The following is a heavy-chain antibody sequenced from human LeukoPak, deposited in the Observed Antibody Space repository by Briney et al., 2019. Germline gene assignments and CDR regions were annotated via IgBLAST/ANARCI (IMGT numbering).Heavy chain of an antibody. CDR3: ARPDYAGPLGY. J-gene: IGHJ4*02. CDR2: ISAYNGNT. V-gene: IGHV1-18*01. D-gene: IGHD4-17*01. CDR1: GYTFTSYG. Sequence: ASVKVSCKASGYTFTSYGISWVRQAPGQGLEWMGWISAYNGNTNYAQKLQGRVTMTTDTSTSTAYMELSSLRSEDTAVYYCARPDYAGPLGYWGQGTLVTVSS.